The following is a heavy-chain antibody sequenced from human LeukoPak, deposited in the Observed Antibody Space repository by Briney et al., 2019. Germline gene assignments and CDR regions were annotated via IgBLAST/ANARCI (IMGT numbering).Heavy chain of an antibody. Sequence: PGGSLRLSCAASGFTFSSYAMHWVRQAPGKGLEWVAVISYDGSNKYYADSVKGRFTISRDNSKNTLYLQMSSLRAEDTAVYYCARGTYYYDSSGSVGDYWGQGTLVTVSS. J-gene: IGHJ4*02. D-gene: IGHD3-22*01. CDR2: ISYDGSNK. CDR1: GFTFSSYA. V-gene: IGHV3-30*04. CDR3: ARGTYYYDSSGSVGDY.